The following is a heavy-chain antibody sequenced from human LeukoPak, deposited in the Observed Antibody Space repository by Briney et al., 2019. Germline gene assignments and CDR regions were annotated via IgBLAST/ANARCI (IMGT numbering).Heavy chain of an antibody. CDR3: ARDPSSYCGGDCPLYYFDY. CDR1: GFTFSSYA. V-gene: IGHV3-30*04. D-gene: IGHD2-21*02. J-gene: IGHJ4*02. Sequence: GGSLRLSCAASGFTFSSYAMHWVRQAPGKGLEWVAVISYDGSNKYYADSVKGRFIISRDNSKNTLYLQMNSLRAEDTAVYYCARDPSSYCGGDCPLYYFDYWGQGTLVTVSS. CDR2: ISYDGSNK.